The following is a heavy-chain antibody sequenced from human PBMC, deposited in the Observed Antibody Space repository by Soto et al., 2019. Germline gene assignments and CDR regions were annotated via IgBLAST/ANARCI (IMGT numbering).Heavy chain of an antibody. V-gene: IGHV4-30-2*01. CDR3: ARHNGPLYVGYYDDREV. CDR1: GRSISSGWYS. Sequence: SETLSLTSAISGRSISSGWYSWSWIRQPPGEGLEGIGYIYHSGSTYYNPSLKSRVTISVDRSKTQFSLKLSSVTAADTAVYYCARHNGPLYVGYYDDREVWGQGTTFSVS. J-gene: IGHJ6*02. CDR2: IYHSGST. D-gene: IGHD3-16*01.